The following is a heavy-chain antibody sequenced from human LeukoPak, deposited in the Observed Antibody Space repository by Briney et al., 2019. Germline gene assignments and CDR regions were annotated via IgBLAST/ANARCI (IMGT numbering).Heavy chain of an antibody. CDR3: ASSNWSDGGWFDP. D-gene: IGHD1-20*01. J-gene: IGHJ5*02. Sequence: PSETLSLTCTVSGGSISSGDYYWSWIRQPPGKGLEWIGYIYYSGSTYYNPSLKSRVTISVDTSKNQFSLKLSSVTAADTAVYYCASSNWSDGGWFDPWGQRTVVTVSS. CDR1: GGSISSGDYY. V-gene: IGHV4-30-4*08. CDR2: IYYSGST.